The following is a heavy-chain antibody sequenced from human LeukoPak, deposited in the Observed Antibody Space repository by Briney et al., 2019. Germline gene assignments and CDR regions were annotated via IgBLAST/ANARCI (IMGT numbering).Heavy chain of an antibody. CDR3: ARDWNSVTDY. Sequence: GGFLRLSCAASGFTFSSYRMHWVRQTPGEGLVWVSRINRDGSTTNYADSVKGRFTISRDNAKNSLYLQMNSLRAEDTAVYYCARDWNSVTDYWGQGTLVTVSS. J-gene: IGHJ4*02. CDR2: INRDGSTT. CDR1: GFTFSSYR. V-gene: IGHV3-74*01. D-gene: IGHD1-7*01.